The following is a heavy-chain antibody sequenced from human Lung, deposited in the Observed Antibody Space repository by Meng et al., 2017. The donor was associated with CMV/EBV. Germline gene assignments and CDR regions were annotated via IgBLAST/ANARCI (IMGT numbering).Heavy chain of an antibody. CDR2: VHHSGSP. CDR1: TSSITNNYY. V-gene: IGHV4-38-2*02. CDR3: ARGLDNSDYYPFFCDF. D-gene: IGHD3-22*01. J-gene: IGHJ4*02. Sequence: SETLSLTCNVPTSSITNNYYWGWIRQPPGKGLEWIESVHHSGSPYYNLSLQSRVTMFVDASKKKFSLNLSSVTAADTAVYDCARGLDNSDYYPFFCDFWGQGTLVTVSS.